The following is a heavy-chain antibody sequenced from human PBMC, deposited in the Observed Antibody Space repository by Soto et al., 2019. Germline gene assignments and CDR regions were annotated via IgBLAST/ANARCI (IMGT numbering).Heavy chain of an antibody. Sequence: GESLKISCKGSGYSFTSYWIGWVRQMPGKGLEWMGIIYPGDSATRYSPSFQGQVTISEDKSIRTACLQWSSLNASDTAMYYCATVDYDIVTGSLDYWGQGTLVTAPQ. D-gene: IGHD3-9*01. CDR3: ATVDYDIVTGSLDY. J-gene: IGHJ4*02. CDR1: GYSFTSYW. V-gene: IGHV5-51*01. CDR2: IYPGDSAT.